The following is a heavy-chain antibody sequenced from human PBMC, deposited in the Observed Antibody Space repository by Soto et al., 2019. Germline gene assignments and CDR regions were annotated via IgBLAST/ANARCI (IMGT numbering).Heavy chain of an antibody. J-gene: IGHJ4*02. Sequence: PGGSLRLSCVASGFTFSSYEMNWVRQAPGKGLEWVSYISISGDTMNYADSVKGRFTISRDNAKNSLYLQVSSLGAEDTDVYYCAEDLTGATGGWGQGTLVTVYS. D-gene: IGHD1-7*01. CDR3: AEDLTGATGG. V-gene: IGHV3-48*03. CDR2: ISISGDTM. CDR1: GFTFSSYE.